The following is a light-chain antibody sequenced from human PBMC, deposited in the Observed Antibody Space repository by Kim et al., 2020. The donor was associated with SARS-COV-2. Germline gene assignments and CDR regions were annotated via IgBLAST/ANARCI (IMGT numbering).Light chain of an antibody. J-gene: IGKJ4*01. CDR3: QQYNNWPPLT. V-gene: IGKV3-15*01. Sequence: EIVMTPSPATLSVSPGERATLSCRASQSVSSNLAWYQQKPGQAPRLLIYGASTRATGIPARFSGSGSGTEFTLTISSLQSEDFAVYYCQQYNNWPPLTSGGGTKVDIK. CDR2: GAS. CDR1: QSVSSN.